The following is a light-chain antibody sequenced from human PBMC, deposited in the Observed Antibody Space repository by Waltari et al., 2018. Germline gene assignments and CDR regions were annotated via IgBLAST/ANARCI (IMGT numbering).Light chain of an antibody. CDR1: RSNIGNNA. Sequence: QSVLPQAPSASGTPGQSVIIPCSRSRSNIGNNAVNWYQQIPGTAPKLLIFYNNERPSGVPDRLSGSKSGTSASLAISGLQSEDEADYYCASWDDGLNGWVFGGGTRLTVL. CDR3: ASWDDGLNGWV. J-gene: IGLJ3*02. CDR2: YNN. V-gene: IGLV1-44*01.